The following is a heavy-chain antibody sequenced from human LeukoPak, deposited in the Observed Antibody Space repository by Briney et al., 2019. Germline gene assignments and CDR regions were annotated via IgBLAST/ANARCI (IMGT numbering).Heavy chain of an antibody. CDR2: INPTGGGT. D-gene: IGHD4-23*01. V-gene: IGHV1-46*01. CDR1: GYTFTSNF. CDR3: AREMSYGGNDHDVFDI. J-gene: IGHJ3*02. Sequence: ASVKVSCKASGYTFTSNFMHWVRQAPGQGLEWMGIINPTGGGTNYAQKFQGRVSMTRDTSTSTVYMELSSLRSEDTAVYYCAREMSYGGNDHDVFDIWGQGTMVTVSS.